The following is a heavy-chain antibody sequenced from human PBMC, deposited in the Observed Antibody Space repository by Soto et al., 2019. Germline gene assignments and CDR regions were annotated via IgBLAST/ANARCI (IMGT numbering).Heavy chain of an antibody. CDR1: GFTFSTYA. J-gene: IGHJ4*02. Sequence: GGSLRLSCAASGFTFSTYALSWVRQAPGKGLEWVSAISANGQGIYYADSVRGRFTNSRDNSKNTIFLHLDSLRAEDTAVYYCAKDRNYPRDQFHYWGQGTLVTVSS. CDR2: ISANGQGI. CDR3: AKDRNYPRDQFHY. D-gene: IGHD1-7*01. V-gene: IGHV3-23*01.